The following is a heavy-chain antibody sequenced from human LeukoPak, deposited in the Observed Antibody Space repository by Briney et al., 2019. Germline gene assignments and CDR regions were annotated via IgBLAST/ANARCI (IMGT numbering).Heavy chain of an antibody. CDR2: IYSGGST. CDR1: GFTVSSNC. CDR3: ARNRDYGQTGYFDY. V-gene: IGHV3-66*01. Sequence: GGSLRLSCAASGFTVSSNCMSWVRQSPGKGLEWLSVIYSGGSTYYADSVKGRFDIYRDHSKNTLYLQLNSLRAEDTAVYYCARNRDYGQTGYFDYWGQGTLVTVCS. J-gene: IGHJ4*02. D-gene: IGHD4/OR15-4a*01.